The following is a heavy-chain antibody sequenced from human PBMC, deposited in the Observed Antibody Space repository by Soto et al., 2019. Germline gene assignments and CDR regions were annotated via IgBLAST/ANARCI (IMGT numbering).Heavy chain of an antibody. D-gene: IGHD2-2*01. CDR1: GFTLSSYS. CDR3: ARDCIRTGCYGFHGMDV. Sequence: PGGSLRLSCAASGFTLSSYSMNWVRQAPGKGLEWVSYISSSSSTIYYEDSVKGRFTISRDNAKNSLYLQMNSLRDEDTAVYYCARDCIRTGCYGFHGMDVWGQGTTVSVSS. J-gene: IGHJ6*02. CDR2: ISSSSSTI. V-gene: IGHV3-48*02.